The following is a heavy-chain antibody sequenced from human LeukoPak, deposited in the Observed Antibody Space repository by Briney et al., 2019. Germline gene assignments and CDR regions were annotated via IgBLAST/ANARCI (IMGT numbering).Heavy chain of an antibody. J-gene: IGHJ4*02. CDR1: GFTFSSYS. CDR3: ARVGESIVGDTEDY. CDR2: ISSSSSYI. V-gene: IGHV3-21*01. Sequence: KSGGSLRLSCAASGFTFSSYSMNWVRQAPGKGLEWVSSISSSSSYIYYADSVKGRFTISRDNAKNSLYLQMNSLRAEDTAVYYCARVGESIVGDTEDYWGQGTLVTVSS. D-gene: IGHD1-26*01.